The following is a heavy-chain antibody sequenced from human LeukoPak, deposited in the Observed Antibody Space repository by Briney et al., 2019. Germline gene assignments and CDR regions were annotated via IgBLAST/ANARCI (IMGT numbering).Heavy chain of an antibody. CDR2: IYHSGST. CDR3: ARASYDFYSFDY. D-gene: IGHD3-3*01. CDR1: GGSISSGGYS. Sequence: SETLFLTCAVSGGSISSGGYSWSWIRQPPGKGLEWIGYIYHSGSTCYNPSLKSRVTISVDRSKNQFSLKLSSVTAADTAVYYCARASYDFYSFDYWGQGTLVTVSS. V-gene: IGHV4-30-2*01. J-gene: IGHJ4*02.